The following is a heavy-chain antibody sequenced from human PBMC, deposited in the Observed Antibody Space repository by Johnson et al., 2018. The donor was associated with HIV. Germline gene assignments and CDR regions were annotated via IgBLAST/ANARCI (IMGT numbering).Heavy chain of an antibody. J-gene: IGHJ3*02. D-gene: IGHD1-26*01. Sequence: VQLVESGGGVVRPGGSLRLSCATSGFTFDDYGMSWVRQAPGKGLEWVPGMNWTGGSTGYADSVKGRCTISRDNAKSSLYLQMNCLRAEDTALYYCARGRPWGWELRRDAFDIWGQGTMVTVSS. CDR3: ARGRPWGWELRRDAFDI. CDR2: MNWTGGST. CDR1: GFTFDDYG. V-gene: IGHV3-20*04.